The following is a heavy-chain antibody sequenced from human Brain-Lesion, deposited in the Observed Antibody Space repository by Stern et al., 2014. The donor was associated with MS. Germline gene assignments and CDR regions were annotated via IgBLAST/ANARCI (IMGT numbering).Heavy chain of an antibody. CDR2: IHPSGSA. CDR1: GGSISSGSDY. Sequence: VQLLESGPGLVKPSQTLSLTCTVSGGSISSGSDYWSWIRQPVGKGLEWIGRIHPSGSAFYTPSLKSPVTISTDPSMTQFSLELNSATAADTAIYYCASGYRIFDYWGQGILVTVSS. V-gene: IGHV4-61*02. CDR3: ASGYRIFDY. J-gene: IGHJ4*02. D-gene: IGHD5-18*01.